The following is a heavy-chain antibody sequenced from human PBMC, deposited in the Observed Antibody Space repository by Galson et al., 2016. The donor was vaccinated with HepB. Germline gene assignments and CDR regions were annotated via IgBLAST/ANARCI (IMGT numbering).Heavy chain of an antibody. V-gene: IGHV2-5*01. CDR2: IYWNDDK. CDR3: SRRTLRAGHWTVGY. Sequence: PALVKPPQTLTLTCTFSGFSLRTSGVGVGWIRQPPGEALEWLALIYWNDDKRYSPSLKSSFSITKDTSKNQVVLTMTNMDPVDTAPYYCSRRTLRAGHWTVGYWGQGTLVTVSA. CDR1: GFSLRTSGVG. J-gene: IGHJ4*02. D-gene: IGHD1-1*01.